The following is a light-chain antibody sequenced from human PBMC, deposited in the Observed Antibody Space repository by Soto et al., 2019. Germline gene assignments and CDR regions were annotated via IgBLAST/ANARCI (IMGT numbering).Light chain of an antibody. V-gene: IGKV1-5*03. Sequence: DIQLTQSPSTLSSSVGDRVTITCRASQSISSWLAWYQQKPGQAPKLLIYKASSLESGIPSRFSGSGSGTDFTLTISSLQPDDFATYYCQQYNSYPYTFGQGTKLEIK. J-gene: IGKJ2*01. CDR1: QSISSW. CDR3: QQYNSYPYT. CDR2: KAS.